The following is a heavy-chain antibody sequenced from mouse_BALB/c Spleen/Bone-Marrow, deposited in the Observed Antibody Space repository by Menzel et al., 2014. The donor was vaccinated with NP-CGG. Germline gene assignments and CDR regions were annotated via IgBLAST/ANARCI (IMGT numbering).Heavy chain of an antibody. CDR2: IDPANGNT. Sequence: EVKLMESGAELVKPGASVKLSCTASGFNIKDTYMHWVKQRPEQGLEWIGRIDPANGNTKYDPKFQGKATITADTSSNTAYLQLSSLTSEDTAVYYCARWEYYAMDYWGQEPQSPSPQ. V-gene: IGHV14-3*02. CDR3: ARWEYYAMDY. CDR1: GFNIKDTY. J-gene: IGHJ4*01. D-gene: IGHD4-1*01.